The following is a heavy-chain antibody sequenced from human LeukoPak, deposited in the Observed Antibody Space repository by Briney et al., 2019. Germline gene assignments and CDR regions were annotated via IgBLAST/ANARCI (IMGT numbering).Heavy chain of an antibody. D-gene: IGHD3-10*01. V-gene: IGHV4-4*09. J-gene: IGHJ5*02. CDR3: ARRGPGGWFDP. CDR2: IYTSGST. CDR1: GGSISSYY. Sequence: SETLSLTCTASGGSISSYYWSWIRQPPGKGLEWIGYIYTSGSTNYNPSLKSRVTISVDTSKNQFSLKLSSVTAADTAVYYCARRGPGGWFDPWGQGTLVTVSS.